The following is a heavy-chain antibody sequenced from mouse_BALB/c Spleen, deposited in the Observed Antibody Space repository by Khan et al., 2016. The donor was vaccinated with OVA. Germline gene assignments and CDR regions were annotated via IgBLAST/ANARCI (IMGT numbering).Heavy chain of an antibody. Sequence: EVELVESGGGLVKPGGSLKLSCAASGFTFSDYYMYWVRQTPEKRLEWVATISDGGSYTYYPDSVKGRFTISRDDVKNNLYLQMSSLKSEDTAMYYCARGYYGDPFAYWGQGTPVSVSA. D-gene: IGHD2-13*01. CDR2: ISDGGSYT. CDR1: GFTFSDYY. CDR3: ARGYYGDPFAY. J-gene: IGHJ3*01. V-gene: IGHV5-4*02.